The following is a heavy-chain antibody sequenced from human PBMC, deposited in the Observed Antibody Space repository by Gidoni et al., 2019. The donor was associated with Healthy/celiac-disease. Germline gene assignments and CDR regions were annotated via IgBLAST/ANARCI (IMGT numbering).Heavy chain of an antibody. D-gene: IGHD6-13*01. CDR3: AKDRGSSWYYYYGMDV. V-gene: IGHV3-30*18. CDR1: GFTFSSYG. J-gene: IGHJ6*02. CDR2: ISYDGSNK. Sequence: QVQLVESGGGVVQPGRSLRLPCAASGFTFSSYGMHWVRQAPGKGLEWVAVISYDGSNKYYADSVKGRFTISRDNSKNTLYLQMNSLRAEDTAVYYCAKDRGSSWYYYYGMDVWGQGTTVTVSS.